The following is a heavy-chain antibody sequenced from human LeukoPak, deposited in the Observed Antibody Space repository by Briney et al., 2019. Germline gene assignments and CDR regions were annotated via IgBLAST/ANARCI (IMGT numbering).Heavy chain of an antibody. CDR3: ARDSYGDWGYFDY. CDR2: INPSGGST. J-gene: IGHJ4*02. D-gene: IGHD4-17*01. CDR1: GYTFTSYY. Sequence: GASVKVSCKASGYTFTSYYMHWVRQAPGQGVEWMGIINPSGGSTSYAQKFQGRVTMTRDTSISTAYMELSRLRSDDTAVYYCARDSYGDWGYFDYWGQGTLVTVSS. V-gene: IGHV1-46*01.